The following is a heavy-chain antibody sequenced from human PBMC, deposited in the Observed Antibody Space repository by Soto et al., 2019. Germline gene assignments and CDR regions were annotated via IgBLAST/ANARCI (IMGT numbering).Heavy chain of an antibody. J-gene: IGHJ6*02. CDR3: ARVRGSSWYYYYGMDV. Sequence: QVQLVESGGGVVQPGRSLRLSCAASGFTFSSYGMHWVRQAPGKGLEWVAVIWYDGSNKYYADSVKGRFTISRDNSKNTLYLQMNSLRAEDTAGYYCARVRGSSWYYYYGMDVWGQGTTVTVSS. D-gene: IGHD6-13*01. V-gene: IGHV3-33*01. CDR2: IWYDGSNK. CDR1: GFTFSSYG.